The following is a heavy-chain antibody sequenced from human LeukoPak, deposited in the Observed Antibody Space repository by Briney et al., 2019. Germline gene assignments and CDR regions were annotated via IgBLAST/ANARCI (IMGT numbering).Heavy chain of an antibody. J-gene: IGHJ4*02. CDR3: AKSREDIVVVVAATFDY. Sequence: GGSLRLSCAASGFTFDDYGMSWVRQAPGKGLEWVSGINWNGGSTGYADSVKGRFTISRDNSKNTLYLQMNSLRAEDTAVHYCAKSREDIVVVVAATFDYWGQGTLVTVSS. V-gene: IGHV3-20*04. CDR1: GFTFDDYG. D-gene: IGHD2-15*01. CDR2: INWNGGST.